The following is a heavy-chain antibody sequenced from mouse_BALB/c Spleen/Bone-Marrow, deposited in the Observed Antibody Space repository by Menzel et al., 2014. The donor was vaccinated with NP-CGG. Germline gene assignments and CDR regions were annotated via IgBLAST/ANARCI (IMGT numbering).Heavy chain of an antibody. CDR3: ARYDGYFDY. CDR2: INPGSGST. CDR1: GYAFTDYL. Sequence: QVQLQQSGAELVRPGTSVKVSCKASGYAFTDYLMEWLKQSPGQGLEWIGVINPGSGSTNYNEKFKDKATLTADKSSSTAYMQLSSLTSDDSAVYFCARYDGYFDYWGQGTILTVSS. V-gene: IGHV1-54*01. D-gene: IGHD2-3*01. J-gene: IGHJ2*01.